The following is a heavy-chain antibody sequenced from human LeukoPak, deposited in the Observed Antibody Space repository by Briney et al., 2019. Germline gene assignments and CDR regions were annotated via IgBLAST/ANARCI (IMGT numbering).Heavy chain of an antibody. V-gene: IGHV3-48*04. J-gene: IGHJ3*01. Sequence: GGSLRLSCAASGFIFSSYSMNWVRQAPGKGLEWISYISGSGATYYASSVQGRFTISRDNAQNSLWLQMSSLRAEDTAVYYCARDPMHNGGNSGAFDFWGQGTLVTVSS. D-gene: IGHD2-21*01. CDR2: ISGSGAT. CDR3: ARDPMHNGGNSGAFDF. CDR1: GFIFSSYS.